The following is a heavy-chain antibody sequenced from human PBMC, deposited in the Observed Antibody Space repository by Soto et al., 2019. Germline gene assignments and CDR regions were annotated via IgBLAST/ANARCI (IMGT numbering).Heavy chain of an antibody. D-gene: IGHD2-2*01. Sequence: PGGSLRLSCAASGFTFSSYAMSWVRQAPGKGLEWVSAISGSGGSTYYADSVKGRFTISRDNSKNTLYLQMNSLRAEDTAVYYCAKDIFVPAAMAHDAFDIWGQRTMVTVSS. CDR3: AKDIFVPAAMAHDAFDI. CDR2: ISGSGGST. V-gene: IGHV3-23*01. CDR1: GFTFSSYA. J-gene: IGHJ3*02.